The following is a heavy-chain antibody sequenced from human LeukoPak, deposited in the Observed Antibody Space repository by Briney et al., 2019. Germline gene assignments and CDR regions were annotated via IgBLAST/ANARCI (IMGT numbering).Heavy chain of an antibody. V-gene: IGHV3-23*01. CDR3: AKDGVATITFGS. Sequence: PGGSLRLSCAASGFTFSSYAMSWVRQAPGKGLEWVSVISGSGGATYYADSVKGRFTISRDNSKNTLYLQMNSLRAEDTAVYYCAKDGVATITFGSWGQGTLVTVSS. CDR2: ISGSGGAT. CDR1: GFTFSSYA. J-gene: IGHJ4*02. D-gene: IGHD5-12*01.